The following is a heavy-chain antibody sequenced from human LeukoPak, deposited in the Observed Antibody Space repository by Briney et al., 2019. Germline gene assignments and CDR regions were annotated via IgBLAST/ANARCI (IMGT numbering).Heavy chain of an antibody. V-gene: IGHV1-18*01. J-gene: IGHJ5*02. Sequence: GASVRVSCKASGYTFTSYGLSWVRQAPGQGLEWMGWISGYNGNTNYAQKLQGRVTMTTDTSTSTAYMELRSLRSDDTAVYYCARELSGTYYGGNWFDPWGQGTLVTVSS. D-gene: IGHD1-26*01. CDR1: GYTFTSYG. CDR2: ISGYNGNT. CDR3: ARELSGTYYGGNWFDP.